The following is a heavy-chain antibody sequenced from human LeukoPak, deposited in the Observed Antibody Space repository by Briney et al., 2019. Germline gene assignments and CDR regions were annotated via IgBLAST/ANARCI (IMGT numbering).Heavy chain of an antibody. D-gene: IGHD6-13*01. Sequence: SETLSLTCTVSGGSISSYWTWIRQPAGKGLEWIGRIYTTGSTNYNPSLNSRVTMSVDTSKNQFSLKLSSVTAADTAVYYCARGRLSIAAAYSHYEPPFRFDPWGQGTLVTVSS. CDR1: GGSISSY. J-gene: IGHJ5*02. CDR2: IYTTGST. V-gene: IGHV4-4*07. CDR3: ARGRLSIAAAYSHYEPPFRFDP.